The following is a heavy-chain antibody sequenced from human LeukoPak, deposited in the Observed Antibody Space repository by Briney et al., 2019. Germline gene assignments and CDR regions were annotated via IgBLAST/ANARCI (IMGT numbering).Heavy chain of an antibody. D-gene: IGHD6-6*01. CDR2: IYFSGGNT. CDR1: GFTFSNYA. CDR3: VKDQGEAIVPRRFDY. J-gene: IGHJ4*02. V-gene: IGHV3-23*01. Sequence: PGGSLRLSCAASGFTFSNYAMSWVRQAPGKGLEWVSSIYFSGGNTYSADSVKGRFTISRDNSRNTLYLLMNSLRAEDTAVYYCVKDQGEAIVPRRFDYWGQGTLVTVSS.